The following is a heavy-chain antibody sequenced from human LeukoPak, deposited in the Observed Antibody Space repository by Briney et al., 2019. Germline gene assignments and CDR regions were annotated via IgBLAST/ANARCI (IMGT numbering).Heavy chain of an antibody. CDR2: IYSGGST. Sequence: QTGGSLRLSCAASGFTVSSSYMSWVRQAPGKGLEWVSVIYSGGSTYYADSVKGRFTISRDNAKNSLYLQMNSLRAEDTAVYYCARVLPLVVPPELFDPWGQGTLVTVSS. CDR3: ARVLPLVVPPELFDP. CDR1: GFTVSSSY. J-gene: IGHJ5*02. V-gene: IGHV3-53*01. D-gene: IGHD2-2*01.